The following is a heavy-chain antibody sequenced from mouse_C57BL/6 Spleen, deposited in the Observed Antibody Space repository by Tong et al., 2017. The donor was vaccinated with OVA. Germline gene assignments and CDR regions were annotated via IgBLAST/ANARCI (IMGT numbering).Heavy chain of an antibody. J-gene: IGHJ4*01. CDR2: IDPEGGET. CDR1: GFNIKDYY. V-gene: IGHV14-2*01. D-gene: IGHD2-12*01. Sequence: EVQLQESGAELVKPGALVKLSCTASGFNIKDYYMHWVKQRTEQGLEWIGRIDPEGGETKYAPKFQGKATITADTSSNTAYLQLSSLTSEDTDVDYCAREDDAFYAMDYWGQGTSVTVSS. CDR3: AREDDAFYAMDY.